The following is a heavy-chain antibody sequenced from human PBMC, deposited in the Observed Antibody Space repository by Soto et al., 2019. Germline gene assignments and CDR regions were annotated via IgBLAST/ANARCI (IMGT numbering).Heavy chain of an antibody. CDR1: GFTFTSSA. V-gene: IGHV1-58*01. CDR2: IVVGSGNT. J-gene: IGHJ5*02. Sequence: GASVKVSCKASGFTFTSSAVQWVRQARGQRIEWIGWIVVGSGNTNYAQKFQERVTITRDMSTSTAYMELSSLRSEDTAVYYCAAEQSGGYYDTWGQGTLVTVSS. D-gene: IGHD3-22*01. CDR3: AAEQSGGYYDT.